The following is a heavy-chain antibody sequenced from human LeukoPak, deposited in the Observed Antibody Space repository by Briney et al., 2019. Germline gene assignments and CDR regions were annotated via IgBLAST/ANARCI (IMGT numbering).Heavy chain of an antibody. Sequence: PGGSLRLSCAASGFTFSSYSMNWVRQAPGKGLEWVSYITYNSGTIYYTDSVKGRFTISRDNAKNSLYLQMNSLRAEDTAVYYCAREITMIVVVTPYNWFDPWGQGTLVTVSS. CDR2: ITYNSGTI. V-gene: IGHV3-48*04. CDR1: GFTFSSYS. CDR3: AREITMIVVVTPYNWFDP. J-gene: IGHJ5*02. D-gene: IGHD3-22*01.